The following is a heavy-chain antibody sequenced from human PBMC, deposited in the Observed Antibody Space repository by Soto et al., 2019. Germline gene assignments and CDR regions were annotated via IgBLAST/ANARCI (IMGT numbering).Heavy chain of an antibody. CDR3: APILSTVTTYYYGMDA. J-gene: IGHJ6*02. D-gene: IGHD4-17*01. CDR2: ISGSGDKT. CDR1: GFSFSAYP. V-gene: IGHV3-23*01. Sequence: GGSLRLSCAASGFSFSAYPLVWVRQAPGQRLEAVSSISGSGDKTYYKDSVKGRFTISRDNSKNTPDLQMHSLRPEDPAVYYRAPILSTVTTYYYGMDARGQGTTVTVSS.